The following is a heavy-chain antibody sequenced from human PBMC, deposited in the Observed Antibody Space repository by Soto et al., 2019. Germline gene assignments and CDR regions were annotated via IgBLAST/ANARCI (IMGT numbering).Heavy chain of an antibody. Sequence: PSETLSLTCTVSGGSISSGFYFWTWIRQRPGMGLEWIGYFYDSESTKYNPSLKSRVTISVDTSKNQFSLKLTSVTAADTAVYYCARAVYCSSTSCYGPFDYWGQGTLVTVSS. V-gene: IGHV4-31*03. CDR3: ARAVYCSSTSCYGPFDY. CDR1: GGSISSGFYF. CDR2: FYDSEST. J-gene: IGHJ4*02. D-gene: IGHD2-2*01.